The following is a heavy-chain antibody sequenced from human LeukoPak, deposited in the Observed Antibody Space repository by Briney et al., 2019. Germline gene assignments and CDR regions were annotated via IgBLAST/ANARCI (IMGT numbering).Heavy chain of an antibody. CDR2: IWYGGSNK. D-gene: IGHD3-22*01. CDR3: ARGTLYDSSGYYSDY. V-gene: IGHV3-33*01. J-gene: IGHJ4*02. Sequence: GGSLRLSCAASGFTFSSYGMHWVRQAPGKGLEWVAVIWYGGSNKYYADSVKGRFTISRDNSKNTLYLQMNSLRAEDTAVYYCARGTLYDSSGYYSDYWGQGTLVTVSS. CDR1: GFTFSSYG.